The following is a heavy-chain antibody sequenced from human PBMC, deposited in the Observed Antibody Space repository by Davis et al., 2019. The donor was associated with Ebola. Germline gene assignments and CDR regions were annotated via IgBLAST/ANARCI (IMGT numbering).Heavy chain of an antibody. CDR2: ISSSSSYI. V-gene: IGHV3-21*04. CDR1: GFTFSSYS. J-gene: IGHJ2*01. CDR3: ARGVVPAAMDWYFDL. Sequence: GESLKISCAASGFTFSSYSMNWVRQAPGKGLEWVSSISSSSSYIYYADSVKGRFTISRDNAKNSLYLQMNSLRAEDMALYYCARGVVPAAMDWYFDLWGRGTLVTVSS. D-gene: IGHD2-2*01.